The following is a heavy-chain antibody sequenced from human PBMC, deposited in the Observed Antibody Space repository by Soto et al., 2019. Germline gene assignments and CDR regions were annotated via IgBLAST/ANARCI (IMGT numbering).Heavy chain of an antibody. Sequence: ASVKVSCKASGYTFTSYGISWVRQAPGQGLEWMGWISAYNGNTNYAQKLQGRVTMTTDTSTSTAYMELRSLRSDDTAVYYCARDSGYCSSTSCPTTDASDIWGQGTMVTVSS. D-gene: IGHD2-2*03. J-gene: IGHJ3*02. CDR2: ISAYNGNT. V-gene: IGHV1-18*01. CDR3: ARDSGYCSSTSCPTTDASDI. CDR1: GYTFTSYG.